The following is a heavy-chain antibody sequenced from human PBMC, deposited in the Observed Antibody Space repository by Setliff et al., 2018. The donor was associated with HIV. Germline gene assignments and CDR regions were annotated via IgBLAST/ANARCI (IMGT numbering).Heavy chain of an antibody. V-gene: IGHV3-20*04. Sequence: GGSLRLSCVGSGFNIEEYAMAWVRQAPGKGLEWVSGINWNGVSTGYADSVKGRFTISRDNAKNSLYLLMDSLTVEDTAIYFCARPKERIAHGLEHWGQGAQVTVSS. CDR2: INWNGVST. J-gene: IGHJ4*02. D-gene: IGHD2-21*01. CDR1: GFNIEEYA. CDR3: ARPKERIAHGLEH.